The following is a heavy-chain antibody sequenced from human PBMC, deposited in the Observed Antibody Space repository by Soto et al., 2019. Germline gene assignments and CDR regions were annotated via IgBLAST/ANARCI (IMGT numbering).Heavy chain of an antibody. V-gene: IGHV1-2*04. CDR3: ARVGGGGPVYYFDY. CDR2: INPNSGGT. J-gene: IGHJ4*02. Sequence: ASVKVSCKASGYTFTGYYMHWVRQAPGQGLEWMGWINPNSGGTNYAQKFQGWVTMTRDTSISTAYMELSRLRSDDTAVYYCARVGGGGPVYYFDYWGQGTLVTVSS. CDR1: GYTFTGYY. D-gene: IGHD2-15*01.